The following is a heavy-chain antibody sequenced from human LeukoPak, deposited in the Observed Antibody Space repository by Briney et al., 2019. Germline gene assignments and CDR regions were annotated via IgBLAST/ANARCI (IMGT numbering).Heavy chain of an antibody. V-gene: IGHV3-11*01. Sequence: GGSLRLSCAASGFTFSDYYMSWIRQAPGKGLEWVSYISSSGSTIYYADSVKGRFTISRDNAKNSLYLRMNSLRAEDTAVYYCASGREWLQDSTRWLRKPTEHFDYWGQGTLVTVSS. D-gene: IGHD3-3*01. J-gene: IGHJ4*02. CDR2: ISSSGSTI. CDR1: GFTFSDYY. CDR3: ASGREWLQDSTRWLRKPTEHFDY.